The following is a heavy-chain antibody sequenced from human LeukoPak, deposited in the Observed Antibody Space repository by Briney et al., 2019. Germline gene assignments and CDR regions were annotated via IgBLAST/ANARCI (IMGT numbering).Heavy chain of an antibody. Sequence: VASVKVSCKASGGTFSRYAMSWVRQAPGQGLEWMGGIIPIFGRASFAQKFQGRVTITADESTGTAYMELSSLRSEDTAVYYCARVVTPRYCSTPSCYWKGWFDPWGQGTLVTVSS. CDR3: ARVVTPRYCSTPSCYWKGWFDP. J-gene: IGHJ5*02. V-gene: IGHV1-69*13. CDR1: GGTFSRYA. D-gene: IGHD2-2*01. CDR2: IIPIFGRA.